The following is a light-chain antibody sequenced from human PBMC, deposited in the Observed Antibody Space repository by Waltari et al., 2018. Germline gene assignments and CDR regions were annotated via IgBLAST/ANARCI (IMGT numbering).Light chain of an antibody. Sequence: IVLTQSPGTLSLSPGERATLSCKASQTVRTTYLAWYQQKPGQAPTLVIHDTSSRATGIPDRFSGSGSGTDFSLTISSLEPEDFAVYYCQQYDISPRTFGGGTKVETK. CDR3: QQYDISPRT. V-gene: IGKV3-20*01. J-gene: IGKJ4*01. CDR2: DTS. CDR1: QTVRTTY.